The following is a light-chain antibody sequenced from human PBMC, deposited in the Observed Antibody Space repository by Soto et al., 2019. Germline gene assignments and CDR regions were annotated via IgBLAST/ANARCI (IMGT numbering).Light chain of an antibody. CDR2: ATS. Sequence: DIQMTQSPSSLSASVGDRVTITCRASQSIGSYLNWYRQKPGKATKLLIYATSNLQGGVPSRFSGSGSGTDFTLTIGSLQPEDSATYYCQQSSSFPLTFGPGTKVDIK. CDR1: QSIGSY. CDR3: QQSSSFPLT. V-gene: IGKV1-39*01. J-gene: IGKJ3*01.